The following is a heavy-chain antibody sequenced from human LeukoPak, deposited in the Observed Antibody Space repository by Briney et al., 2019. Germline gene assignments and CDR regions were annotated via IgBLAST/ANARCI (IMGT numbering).Heavy chain of an antibody. CDR2: ISYDGSNK. D-gene: IGHD3-22*01. CDR3: AKENTYYDSRGFDY. CDR1: GFTFSSYG. Sequence: PGGSLRLSCAASGFTFSSYGMHWVRQAPGKGLEWVAVISYDGSNKYYADSVKGRFTISRDNSKNTLYLQMNSLRAEDTAVYYCAKENTYYDSRGFDYWGQGTLVTVSS. V-gene: IGHV3-30*18. J-gene: IGHJ4*02.